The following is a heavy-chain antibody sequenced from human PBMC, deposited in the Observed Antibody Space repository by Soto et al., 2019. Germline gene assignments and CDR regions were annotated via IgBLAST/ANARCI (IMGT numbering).Heavy chain of an antibody. J-gene: IGHJ6*02. CDR2: IYYSGST. D-gene: IGHD2-8*01. CDR1: GGSISSGDYY. Sequence: SETLSLTCTVSGGSISSGDYYWSWIRQPPGKGLEWIGYIYYSGSTYYNPSLKGRVTISVDTSKNQFSLELSSVTAADTAVYYCARDTNHYYYGMDVWGQGTTVTVSS. V-gene: IGHV4-30-4*01. CDR3: ARDTNHYYYGMDV.